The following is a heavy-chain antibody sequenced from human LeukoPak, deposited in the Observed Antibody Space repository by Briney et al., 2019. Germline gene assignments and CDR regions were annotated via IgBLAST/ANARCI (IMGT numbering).Heavy chain of an antibody. CDR2: ITSGGDYI. Sequence: GGSLRLSCAASGFTFNAFNMNWVRQAPGKGLEWVSSITSGGDYIYYADSVKGRFTTSRDNAKNSLSLQLNSLRVEDTAVYYCARGHYDVLAASYKWTPDYWGQGTLVTVSS. CDR3: ARGHYDVLAASYKWTPDY. V-gene: IGHV3-21*01. D-gene: IGHD3-9*01. J-gene: IGHJ4*02. CDR1: GFTFNAFN.